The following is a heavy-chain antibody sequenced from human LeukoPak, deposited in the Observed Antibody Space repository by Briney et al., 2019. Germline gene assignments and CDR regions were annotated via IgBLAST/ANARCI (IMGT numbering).Heavy chain of an antibody. V-gene: IGHV3-20*01. CDR2: INWNGGST. J-gene: IGHJ3*02. CDR3: ARGQAPHAFDI. Sequence: GGSLRLSCAASGFTFDDYGMSWVRQAPGKGLEWVSGINWNGGSTGYADSVKGRFTISRDNVKNSLYLQMNSLRAEDTALYHCARGQAPHAFDIWGQGTMVTVSS. CDR1: GFTFDDYG.